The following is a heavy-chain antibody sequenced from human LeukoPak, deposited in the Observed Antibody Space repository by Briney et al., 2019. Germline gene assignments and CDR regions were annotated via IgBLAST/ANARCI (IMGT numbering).Heavy chain of an antibody. D-gene: IGHD3-3*01. CDR2: ISSSSASI. Sequence: GGSLRLSCAASGITLSDYYMSWIRHAPGKGLEWISYISSSSASIWYADSVQGRFTVSRDNAKNSLFLQMDSLGVEDTAVYYCATSPGAYYDFWSGYYETYWGQGTLVAVSS. CDR1: GITLSDYY. V-gene: IGHV3-11*04. J-gene: IGHJ4*02. CDR3: ATSPGAYYDFWSGYYETY.